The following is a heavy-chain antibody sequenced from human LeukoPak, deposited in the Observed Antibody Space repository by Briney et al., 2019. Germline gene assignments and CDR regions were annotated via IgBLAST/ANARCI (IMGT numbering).Heavy chain of an antibody. V-gene: IGHV2-70*17. CDR2: IDWDDDK. J-gene: IGHJ4*02. Sequence: SGPALVKPTQTLTLTCTFSGFSRTTSGMCVSWIRQPPGKALEWLARIDWDDDKFYSTSLKTRLTISKDTSKNQVVLTMTNKDPVDTATYYCARYSSGWKSFDYWGQGTLVTVSS. D-gene: IGHD6-19*01. CDR1: GFSRTTSGMC. CDR3: ARYSSGWKSFDY.